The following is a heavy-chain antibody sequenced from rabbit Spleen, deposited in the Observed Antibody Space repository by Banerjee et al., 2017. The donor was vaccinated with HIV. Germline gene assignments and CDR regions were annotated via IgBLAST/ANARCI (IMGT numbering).Heavy chain of an antibody. Sequence: QSLEESGGDLVKPEGSLTLTCKASGFDLSSYYYMCWVRQAPGKGLELIACIDTYSGSTWYASWVNGRFTISRSTSLNMVDLKMTSLTAADTATYFCARGVLVVVAPTRLDLWGQGTLVTVS. V-gene: IGHV1S43*01. J-gene: IGHJ3*01. CDR2: IDTYSGST. D-gene: IGHD8-1*01. CDR3: ARGVLVVVAPTRLDL. CDR1: GFDLSSYYY.